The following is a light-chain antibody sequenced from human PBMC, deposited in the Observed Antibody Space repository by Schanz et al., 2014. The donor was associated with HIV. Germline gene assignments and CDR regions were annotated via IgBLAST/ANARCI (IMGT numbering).Light chain of an antibody. CDR2: DVS. V-gene: IGLV2-8*01. Sequence: QSALTQPPSASGSPGQSVTISCTGNSSDVGSYNYVSWYQQHPGKAPKLMIYDVSKRPSGVPDRFSGAKSGNTAFLLVSGLQDEDEADYYCTSYGGSNNLLFGGGTKLPVL. CDR1: SSDVGSYNY. J-gene: IGLJ2*01. CDR3: TSYGGSNNLL.